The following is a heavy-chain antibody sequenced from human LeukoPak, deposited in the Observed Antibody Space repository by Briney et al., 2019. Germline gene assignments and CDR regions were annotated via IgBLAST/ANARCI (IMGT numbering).Heavy chain of an antibody. J-gene: IGHJ3*02. CDR3: ARGASVVSGNDDAFDI. CDR1: GFTFSCCS. D-gene: IGHD6-19*01. Sequence: GGSLRLSCAASGFTFSCCSMNWVRQARGKGLEWVSSISTSSSYIYYADSVKGRFTISRDNARKSLYLQMNSLRADDTAVYYCARGASVVSGNDDAFDIWGQGTMLTVSS. V-gene: IGHV3-21*01. CDR2: ISTSSSYI.